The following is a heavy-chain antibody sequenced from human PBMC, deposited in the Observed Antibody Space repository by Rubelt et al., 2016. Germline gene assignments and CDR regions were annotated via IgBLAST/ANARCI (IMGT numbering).Heavy chain of an antibody. J-gene: IGHJ5*02. Sequence: QVQLQESGPGLVKPSETLSLTCAVYGGSFSGYYWSWIRQPPGKGLEWIGSIYYSGSTYYNPSIKSRVTISVDTSKNQFSLKLSSVTAADTAVYYCAREMFDPWGQGTLVTVSS. CDR2: IYYSGST. CDR1: GGSFSGYY. CDR3: AREMFDP. V-gene: IGHV4-34*09.